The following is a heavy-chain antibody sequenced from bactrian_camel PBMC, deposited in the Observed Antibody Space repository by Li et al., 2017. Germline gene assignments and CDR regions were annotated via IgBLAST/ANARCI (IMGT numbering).Heavy chain of an antibody. CDR3: ATLFIGSGCYKPLDTHFRN. CDR1: GYNYC. Sequence: HVQLVESGGGSVQAGGSLRLSCAASGYNYCMGWFRQAPGKEHQGVAKTDSDDDTMYADSVKGRFTISKEDAANTLYLQMNNLKPEDTGIYYCATLFIGSGCYKPLDTHFRNWGQGTQVTVS. J-gene: IGHJ6*01. D-gene: IGHD3*01. CDR2: TDSDDDT. V-gene: IGHV3S53*01.